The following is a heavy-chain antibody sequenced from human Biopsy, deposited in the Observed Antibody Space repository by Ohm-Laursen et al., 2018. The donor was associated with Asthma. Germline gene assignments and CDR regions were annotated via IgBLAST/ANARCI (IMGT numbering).Heavy chain of an antibody. Sequence: GTLSLTCTVSGGSIRSHDWTWVRLPPGKGLEYIGDVSHTGSTNYNPSLKSRVTMSLDTSKNQFSLRLTSVTPADTAVYYCARLADCSGGACYSYGWFDPWGQGTRVTVSS. J-gene: IGHJ5*02. D-gene: IGHD2-15*01. CDR2: VSHTGST. CDR3: ARLADCSGGACYSYGWFDP. V-gene: IGHV4-59*11. CDR1: GGSIRSHD.